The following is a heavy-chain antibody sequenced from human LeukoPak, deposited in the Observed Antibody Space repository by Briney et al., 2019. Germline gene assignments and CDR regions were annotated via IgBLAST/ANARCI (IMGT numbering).Heavy chain of an antibody. V-gene: IGHV3-23*01. CDR3: AKVSGGGLYYDGMDV. Sequence: GGSLRLSCVVSGFTFSDYAMNWVRQAPGKGLEWVSVISGSGGTTYYADSVKGRFTISRDSSKNTLYLQMNSLRAEDTAVYYCAKVSGGGLYYDGMDVWGQGTTVTVSS. D-gene: IGHD1-14*01. CDR1: GFTFSDYA. J-gene: IGHJ6*02. CDR2: ISGSGGTT.